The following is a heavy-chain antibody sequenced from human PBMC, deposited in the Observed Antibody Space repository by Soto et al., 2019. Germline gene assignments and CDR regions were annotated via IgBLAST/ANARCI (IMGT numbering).Heavy chain of an antibody. CDR2: IDPGDSSA. D-gene: IGHD2-2*01. Sequence: PGESLKISCHGSGYTFFSFWIVWVRQVPGKGLEWVGRIDPGDSSATYSPTFQGHVTISADRSTRGAYLQWRSLRASDTAIYFCARRYCSRADCYSDSWGQGSLVTV. CDR3: ARRYCSRADCYSDS. J-gene: IGHJ4*02. V-gene: IGHV5-10-1*01. CDR1: GYTFFSFW.